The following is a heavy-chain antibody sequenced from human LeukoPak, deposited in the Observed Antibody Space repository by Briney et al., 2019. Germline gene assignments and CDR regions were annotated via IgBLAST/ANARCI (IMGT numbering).Heavy chain of an antibody. J-gene: IGHJ4*02. CDR3: ARPYDTRGSYNYYFDY. D-gene: IGHD3-22*01. CDR1: GGTFSTYA. Sequence: ASVKVSCNASGGTFSTYAIIWVRQAPGQGLEWMGWISAYNVNTNNAQKFQGRVTMTTDTSTSTAYMELRSLKSDDTAVYFCARPYDTRGSYNYYFDYWGQGTLVTVSS. CDR2: ISAYNVNT. V-gene: IGHV1-18*01.